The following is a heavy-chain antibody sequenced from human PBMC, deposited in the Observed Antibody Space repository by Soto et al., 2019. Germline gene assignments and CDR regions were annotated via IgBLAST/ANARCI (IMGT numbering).Heavy chain of an antibody. CDR2: IYYSGST. CDR1: GGSISSGGYY. CDR3: ARNGKDGFNYVAY. J-gene: IGHJ4*02. V-gene: IGHV4-31*03. Sequence: PSETLSLTCTVSGGSISSGGYYWSWIRQHPGKGLEWIGYIYYSGSTYYNPSLTSRVTISVDTPRDQFSLKLSSVTAADTAVYYCARNGKDGFNYVAYWGQGTLVTVSS. D-gene: IGHD4-17*01.